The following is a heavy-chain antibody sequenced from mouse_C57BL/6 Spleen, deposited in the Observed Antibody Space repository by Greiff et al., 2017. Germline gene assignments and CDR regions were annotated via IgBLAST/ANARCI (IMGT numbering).Heavy chain of an antibody. CDR1: GYAFSSYW. V-gene: IGHV1-80*01. Sequence: QVQLQQSGAELVKPGASVKISCKASGYAFSSYWMNWVKQRPGKGLEWIGQIYPGDGDTNYNGKFKGKATLTADKSSSTAYMQRSSLTSEDSAVYFCARRIYDGYYGEYWGQGTTLTVSS. CDR3: ARRIYDGYYGEY. CDR2: IYPGDGDT. J-gene: IGHJ2*01. D-gene: IGHD2-3*01.